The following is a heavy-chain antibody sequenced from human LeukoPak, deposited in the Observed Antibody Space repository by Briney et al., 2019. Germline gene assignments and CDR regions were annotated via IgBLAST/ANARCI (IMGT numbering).Heavy chain of an antibody. CDR1: GYTFTGYY. Sequence: ASVKVSCKASGYTFTGYYMHWVRQAPGQGLEWMGRINPNSGGTNYAQKFQGRVTMTRDTSISTAYMELSRLRSGDTAVYYCSNSDILTGYYPDVWGKGTTVTVSS. CDR3: SNSDILTGYYPDV. CDR2: INPNSGGT. V-gene: IGHV1-2*06. J-gene: IGHJ6*04. D-gene: IGHD3-9*01.